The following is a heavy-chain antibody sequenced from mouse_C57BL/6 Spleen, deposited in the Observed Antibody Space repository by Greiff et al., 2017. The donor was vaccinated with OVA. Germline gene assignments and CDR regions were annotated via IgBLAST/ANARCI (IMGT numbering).Heavy chain of an antibody. CDR1: GYTFTSYG. D-gene: IGHD1-1*01. V-gene: IGHV1-81*01. CDR3: ARPYYYGSSHYFDY. J-gene: IGHJ2*01. Sequence: QVQLKESGAELARPGASVKLSCKASGYTFTSYGISWVKQRTGQGLEWIGEIYPRSGNTYYNEKFKGKATLTADKSSSTAYMELRSLTSEDSAVYFCARPYYYGSSHYFDYWGQGTTLTVSS. CDR2: IYPRSGNT.